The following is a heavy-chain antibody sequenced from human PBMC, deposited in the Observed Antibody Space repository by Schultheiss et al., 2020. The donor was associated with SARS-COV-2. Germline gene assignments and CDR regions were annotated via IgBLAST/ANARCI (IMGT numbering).Heavy chain of an antibody. CDR1: GFTFSSYG. J-gene: IGHJ5*02. CDR3: ARGSRGSGRGFDP. CDR2: ISYDGSNK. Sequence: GGSLRLSCAASGFTFSSYGMHWVRQAPGKGLEWVAVISYDGSNKYYADSVKGRFTISRDNSKNTLYLQMNSLRAEDTAVYYCARGSRGSGRGFDPWGQGTLVTVSS. D-gene: IGHD3-10*01. V-gene: IGHV3-30*03.